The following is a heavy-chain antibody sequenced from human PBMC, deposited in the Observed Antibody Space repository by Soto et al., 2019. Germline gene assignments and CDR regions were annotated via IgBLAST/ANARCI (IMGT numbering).Heavy chain of an antibody. CDR3: ARGGGITIFGVVSTLPDYMDV. CDR2: INHSGST. V-gene: IGHV4-34*01. J-gene: IGHJ6*03. CDR1: GGSFSGYY. D-gene: IGHD3-3*01. Sequence: PSETLSLTCAVYGGSFSGYYWSWIRQPPGKGLEWIGEINHSGSTNYNPSLKSRVTISVDTSKNQFSLKLSSVTAADTAVYYCARGGGITIFGVVSTLPDYMDVWGKGTTVTVSS.